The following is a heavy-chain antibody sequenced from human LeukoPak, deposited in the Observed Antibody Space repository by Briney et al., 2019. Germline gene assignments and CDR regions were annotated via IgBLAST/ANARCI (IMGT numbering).Heavy chain of an antibody. CDR3: ARGARAGYNLEPFDY. V-gene: IGHV4-59*08. CDR1: GGSMSSYY. Sequence: PSETLSLTCTVSGGSMSSYYWSWIRQPPGKGLEWLGYIYYSGSTNYNPSLKSRVTISVDTSKNQFSLKLSSVTAADTAVYYCARGARAGYNLEPFDYWGQGTLVTVSS. D-gene: IGHD5-24*01. J-gene: IGHJ4*02. CDR2: IYYSGST.